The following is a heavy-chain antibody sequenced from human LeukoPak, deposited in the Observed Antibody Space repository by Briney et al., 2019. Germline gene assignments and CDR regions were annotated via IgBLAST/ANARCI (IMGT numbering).Heavy chain of an antibody. CDR2: IKSKTDGGTT. D-gene: IGHD1-26*01. J-gene: IGHJ4*02. CDR1: GFTFSSYG. Sequence: GGSLRLSCAASGFTFSSYGMHWVRQAPGKGLEWVGRIKSKTDGGTTDYAAPVKGRFTISRDDSKNTLYLQMNSLKTEDTAVYYCTTDSSGSYLSVDYWGQGALVTVSS. V-gene: IGHV3-15*01. CDR3: TTDSSGSYLSVDY.